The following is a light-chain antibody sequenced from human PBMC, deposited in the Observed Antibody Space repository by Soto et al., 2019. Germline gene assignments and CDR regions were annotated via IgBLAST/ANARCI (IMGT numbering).Light chain of an antibody. CDR2: GAS. J-gene: IGKJ1*01. V-gene: IGKV3-20*01. Sequence: EIVLTQSPGTLSLSPGERATLSCRASQSVASRNLAWYQQKSGQAPRLLIYGASSRAIHTPDRFSGSGSGTDFTLTISSLQPEDFATYYCQQSYSTPTFGQGTKVEIK. CDR3: QQSYSTPT. CDR1: QSVASRN.